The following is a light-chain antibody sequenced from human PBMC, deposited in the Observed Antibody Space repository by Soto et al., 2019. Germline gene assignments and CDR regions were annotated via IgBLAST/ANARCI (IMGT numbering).Light chain of an antibody. CDR1: QGLSSY. CDR2: AAS. J-gene: IGKJ4*01. Sequence: DIQMTQSPSSVSASVGDRVTITCRASQGLSSYLAWYQQKPGKAPKLLIYAASNLQSGGPSRFRGSGSGTELTLSICRLQPEDFANYLCLSGNSRPFGGGTKVEIK. CDR3: LSGNSRP. V-gene: IGKV1-12*02.